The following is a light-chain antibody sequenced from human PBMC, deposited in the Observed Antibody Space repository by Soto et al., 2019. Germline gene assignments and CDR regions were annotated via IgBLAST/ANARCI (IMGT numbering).Light chain of an antibody. J-gene: IGLJ2*01. CDR2: EVN. Sequence: QSALTQPPSASGSPGQSVTLSCTGTSSDVGGYNYVSWYQQHPGKAPKLMIYEVNQRPSGVPDRFSGSKSGNTASLTVSGLQADDEADYYCSSYAGSNNLVFGGGTKVTVL. V-gene: IGLV2-8*01. CDR1: SSDVGGYNY. CDR3: SSYAGSNNLV.